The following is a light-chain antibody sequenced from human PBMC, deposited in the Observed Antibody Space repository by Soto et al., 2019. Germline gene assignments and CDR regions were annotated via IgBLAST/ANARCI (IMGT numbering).Light chain of an antibody. CDR3: QQSSNWPPLT. Sequence: EIVLTQSPATLSLSPGERATLSCRASQSVSNNLAWYQQKPGQAPRLLIYDASNRATGIPARFSGSGSGTDFTLTISSLEPEDFAVYYCQQSSNWPPLTFGGGIKVEIK. J-gene: IGKJ4*01. CDR2: DAS. V-gene: IGKV3-11*01. CDR1: QSVSNN.